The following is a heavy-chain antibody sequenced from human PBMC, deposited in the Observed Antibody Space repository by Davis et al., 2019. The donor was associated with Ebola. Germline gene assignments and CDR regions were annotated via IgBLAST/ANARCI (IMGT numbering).Heavy chain of an antibody. D-gene: IGHD1-1*01. Sequence: MPSETLSLTCTVSGDSITTNNYYWGWIRQPPGKGLEWIGSIYSFGSTYNNPSLRSRVTTSVDTSKNQFSLKLNSVTAADTAVYFCARQTNNSPAGTFDYWGRGTLVTVSS. CDR1: GDSITTNNYY. CDR2: IYSFGST. CDR3: ARQTNNSPAGTFDY. J-gene: IGHJ4*01. V-gene: IGHV4-39*01.